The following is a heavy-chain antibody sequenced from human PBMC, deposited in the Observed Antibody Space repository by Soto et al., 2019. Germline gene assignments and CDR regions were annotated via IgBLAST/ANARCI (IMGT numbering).Heavy chain of an antibody. CDR1: GFTFSSYA. D-gene: IGHD6-19*01. Sequence: GGSLRLSCAASGFTFSSYAMSWVRQAPGKGLEWVSAISGSGGSTYYADSVKGRFTISRDNSKNTLYLQMNSLRAEDTAVYYCAKDRQWGGGYYYGMDVWGQGTTVTVSS. CDR3: AKDRQWGGGYYYGMDV. CDR2: ISGSGGST. V-gene: IGHV3-23*01. J-gene: IGHJ6*02.